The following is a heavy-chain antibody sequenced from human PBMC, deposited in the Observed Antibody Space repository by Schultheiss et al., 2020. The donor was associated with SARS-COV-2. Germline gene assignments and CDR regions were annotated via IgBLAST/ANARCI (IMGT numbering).Heavy chain of an antibody. CDR2: ISGGANLI. CDR3: AKGELYYYGSGSYSSHY. J-gene: IGHJ4*02. CDR1: GFTFSSYA. Sequence: GGSLRLSCAASGFTFSSYAMSWVRQAPGKGLEWVSSISGGANLINYADSVKGRFTISRDNSKNTVYLQMKSLRPEDTAVYYCAKGELYYYGSGSYSSHYWGQGTLVTVSS. V-gene: IGHV3-23*01. D-gene: IGHD3-10*01.